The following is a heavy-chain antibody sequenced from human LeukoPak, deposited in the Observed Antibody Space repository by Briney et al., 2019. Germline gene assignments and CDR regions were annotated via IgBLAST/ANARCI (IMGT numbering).Heavy chain of an antibody. CDR2: IYYTGRT. Sequence: SETLSLTCTVSGASIDGHYWSWIRQPPGKGLEFIGYIYYTGRTTYTPSLKSRVAISVDTSNNQFSLKLNSVTAADTAVYYCARGGWSLDLWGRGTLVTVSS. CDR1: GASIDGHY. V-gene: IGHV4-59*11. CDR3: ARGGWSLDL. J-gene: IGHJ2*01.